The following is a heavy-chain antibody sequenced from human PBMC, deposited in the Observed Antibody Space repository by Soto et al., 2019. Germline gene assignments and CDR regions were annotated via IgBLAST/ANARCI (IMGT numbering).Heavy chain of an antibody. D-gene: IGHD1-26*01. CDR3: AKGGAIVAAGTRVYLYNAIDV. Sequence: GASVKVSCKASGYTFTGYYVHWVRQAPGQGLEWMGWINPNSGDTYLAQRFQGRVTMNRDTSIGTAYMELRGLTSDDTAEYYCAKGGAIVAAGTRVYLYNAIDVWGQGTTVTVYS. V-gene: IGHV1-2*02. CDR2: INPNSGDT. CDR1: GYTFTGYY. J-gene: IGHJ6*02.